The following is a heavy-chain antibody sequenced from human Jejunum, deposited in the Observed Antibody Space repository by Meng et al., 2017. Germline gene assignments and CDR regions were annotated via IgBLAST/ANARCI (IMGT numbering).Heavy chain of an antibody. CDR3: ARAPDFVYLDY. CDR1: GFTFTSYA. Sequence: SCAASGFTFTSYAMSWVRQAPGKGLEWVSGIGGSGDSTYYADSAKGRFTISRDNPKNTLYLQMNSLRVEDTAVYYCARAPDFVYLDYWGQGTLVTVSS. V-gene: IGHV3-23*01. J-gene: IGHJ4*02. CDR2: IGGSGDST. D-gene: IGHD2-21*02.